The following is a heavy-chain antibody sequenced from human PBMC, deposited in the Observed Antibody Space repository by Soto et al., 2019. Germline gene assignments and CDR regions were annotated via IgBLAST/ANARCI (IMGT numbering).Heavy chain of an antibody. CDR1: GFTFSSYE. Sequence: GGSLRLSCAASGFTFSSYEMNWVRQAPGKGLEWVSYISSSGSTIYYADSVKGRFTISRDNAKNSLYLQMNSLRAEDTAVYYCARDPYCGGDCYSVGDDYWGQGTLVTVSS. D-gene: IGHD2-21*02. CDR3: ARDPYCGGDCYSVGDDY. V-gene: IGHV3-48*03. CDR2: ISSSGSTI. J-gene: IGHJ4*02.